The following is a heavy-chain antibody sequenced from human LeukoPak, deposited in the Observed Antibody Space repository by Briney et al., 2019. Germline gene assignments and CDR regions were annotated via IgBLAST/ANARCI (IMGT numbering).Heavy chain of an antibody. J-gene: IGHJ5*02. CDR2: IYHSGDS. CDR1: GYSITSGYY. Sequence: SETLSLTCTVSGYSITSGYYWGWIRQPPGKGLEWIGSIYHSGDSYYNPSLQTRVTISVDTSRNQFSLKLISVTAADTALYYCARFSVSQAWFAPWGQGTLVTVSS. V-gene: IGHV4-38-2*02. CDR3: ARFSVSQAWFAP.